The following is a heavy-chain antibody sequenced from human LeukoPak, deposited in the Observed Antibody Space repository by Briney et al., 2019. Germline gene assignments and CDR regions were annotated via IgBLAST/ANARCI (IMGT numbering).Heavy chain of an antibody. CDR3: TRDPGITMVRGVRFDY. V-gene: IGHV3-49*04. CDR2: IRSKAYGGTT. J-gene: IGHJ4*02. CDR1: GFTFSSYG. D-gene: IGHD3-10*01. Sequence: GGTLRLSCAASGFTFSSYGMSWVRQAPGKGLEWVGFIRSKAYGGTTEYAASVKGRFTISRDDSKSIAYLQMNSLKTEDTAVYYCTRDPGITMVRGVRFDYWGQGTLVTVSS.